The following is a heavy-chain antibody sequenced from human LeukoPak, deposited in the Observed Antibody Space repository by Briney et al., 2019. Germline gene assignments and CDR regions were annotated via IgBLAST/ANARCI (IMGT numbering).Heavy chain of an antibody. CDR1: GYTFTGYY. Sequence: ASVKVSCKASGYTFTGYYMHWVRQAPGQGLEWMGWINPNSGGTNYAQKFQGRVTMTRDTSISTAYMELSRLRSDDTAVYYCARYGQQLVSYYYMGVWGKGTTVTVSS. D-gene: IGHD6-13*01. J-gene: IGHJ6*03. CDR3: ARYGQQLVSYYYMGV. V-gene: IGHV1-2*02. CDR2: INPNSGGT.